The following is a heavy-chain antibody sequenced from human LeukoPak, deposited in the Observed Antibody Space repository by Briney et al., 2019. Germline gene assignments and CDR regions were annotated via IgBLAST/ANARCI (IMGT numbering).Heavy chain of an antibody. CDR2: INPNSGGT. CDR3: AGSGPSGYSYGYDY. J-gene: IGHJ4*02. Sequence: ASVKVSCKASGYTFTGYYMHWVRQAPGQGLEWMGWINPNSGGTNYAQKFQGRVTMTRDTSISTAYMELSRLRSDDTAVYYCAGSGPSGYSYGYDYWGQGTLVTVSS. V-gene: IGHV1-2*02. CDR1: GYTFTGYY. D-gene: IGHD5-18*01.